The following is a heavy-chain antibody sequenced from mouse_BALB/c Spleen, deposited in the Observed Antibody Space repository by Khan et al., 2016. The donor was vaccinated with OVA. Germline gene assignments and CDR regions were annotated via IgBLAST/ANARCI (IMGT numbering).Heavy chain of an antibody. CDR2: ISYSGST. V-gene: IGHV3-2*02. D-gene: IGHD1-2*01. CDR3: ARTARIKY. J-gene: IGHJ2*01. Sequence: EVQLQESGPGLVKPSQSLSLTCTVTGYSITSGYGWNWIRQFPGNKLEWMGYISYSGSTNYNPSLKSRISITRDTSKNQFFLQLNSRTTEETATYYCARTARIKYWGQGTTLTVSS. CDR1: GYSITSGYG.